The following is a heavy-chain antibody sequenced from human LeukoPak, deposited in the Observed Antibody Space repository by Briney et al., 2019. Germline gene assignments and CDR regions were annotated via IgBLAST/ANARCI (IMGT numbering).Heavy chain of an antibody. Sequence: GESLKISCKGSGYSFTSYWIGWVRQMPGKGLEWMGIICPGDSDTRYSPSFQGQVTISADKSISTAYLQWSSLKASDTAMYYCARPEEGYYYDSSGYYRNYYFDYWGQGTLVTVSS. D-gene: IGHD3-22*01. CDR3: ARPEEGYYYDSSGYYRNYYFDY. CDR1: GYSFTSYW. CDR2: ICPGDSDT. V-gene: IGHV5-51*01. J-gene: IGHJ4*02.